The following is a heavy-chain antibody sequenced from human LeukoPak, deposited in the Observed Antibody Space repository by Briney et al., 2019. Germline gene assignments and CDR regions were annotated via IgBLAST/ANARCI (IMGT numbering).Heavy chain of an antibody. CDR1: ALTFSSYS. D-gene: IGHD3-10*01. V-gene: IGHV3-21*01. J-gene: IGHJ4*02. CDR3: ARATSSGSYLNY. CDR2: ISSSSSYI. Sequence: GPSLRLSSPPSALTFSSYSMKFGSQAAGGGLEWVSFISSSSSYISYADSVNGPSTITRDNAKSSLYLQMNSLRAEETAVYYCARATSSGSYLNYWGQGTLVTVSS.